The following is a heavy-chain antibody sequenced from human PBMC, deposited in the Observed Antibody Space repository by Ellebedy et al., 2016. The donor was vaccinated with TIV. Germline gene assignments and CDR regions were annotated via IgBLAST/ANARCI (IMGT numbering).Heavy chain of an antibody. Sequence: SETLSLXXAVYGGSFSGYYWSWIRQPPGKGLEWIGEINHSGSTNYNPSLKSRVTISVDTSKNQFSLKLSSVTAADTAVYYCARGGLRSNWFDPWGQGTLVTVSS. CDR1: GGSFSGYY. D-gene: IGHD4-17*01. CDR3: ARGGLRSNWFDP. J-gene: IGHJ5*02. V-gene: IGHV4-34*01. CDR2: INHSGST.